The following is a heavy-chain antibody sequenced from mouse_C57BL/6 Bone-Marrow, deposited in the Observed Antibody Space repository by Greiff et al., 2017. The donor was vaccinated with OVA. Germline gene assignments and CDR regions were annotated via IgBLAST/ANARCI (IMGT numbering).Heavy chain of an antibody. Sequence: QVQLQQPGPELVKPGASVKLSCKASGYTFTSYWMHWVKQRPGQGLEWIGNINPSNGGTNYNEKFKSKATLTVDKSSSTAYMQLSSLTSEDSAVYYCARGGALYYRFAYWGQGTLVTVSA. V-gene: IGHV1-53*01. CDR2: INPSNGGT. D-gene: IGHD2-1*01. CDR3: ARGGALYYRFAY. CDR1: GYTFTSYW. J-gene: IGHJ3*01.